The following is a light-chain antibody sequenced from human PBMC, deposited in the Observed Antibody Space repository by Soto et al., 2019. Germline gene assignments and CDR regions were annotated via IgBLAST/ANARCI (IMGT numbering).Light chain of an antibody. CDR3: SSYTSSSTLV. CDR2: EVS. J-gene: IGLJ3*02. CDR1: SSDVGGYNY. Sequence: QSALTQPASVSGSPGQSITISCTGTSSDVGGYNYVSWYQQYPGKVPKLMIYEVSNRPSGVSNRFSGSKSGNTASLTISGLQAEDEADYYCSSYTSSSTLVFGGGTMVTVL. V-gene: IGLV2-14*01.